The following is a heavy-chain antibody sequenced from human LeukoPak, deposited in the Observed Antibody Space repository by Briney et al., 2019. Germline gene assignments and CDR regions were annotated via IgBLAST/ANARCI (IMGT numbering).Heavy chain of an antibody. V-gene: IGHV1-69*04. Sequence: SVKVSCKASGGTFSSYAISWVRQAPGQGLEWMGRVIPILGIANYAQKFQGRVTITADKSTSTAYMELRSLRSEDTDVYYCASELGGYYECSGPNWPQHWGQGTLVTVSS. CDR3: ASELGGYYECSGPNWPQH. D-gene: IGHD3-22*01. CDR2: VIPILGIA. J-gene: IGHJ1*01. CDR1: GGTFSSYA.